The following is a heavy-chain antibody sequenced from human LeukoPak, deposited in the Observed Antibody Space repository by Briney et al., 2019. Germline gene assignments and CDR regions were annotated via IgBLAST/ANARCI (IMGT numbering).Heavy chain of an antibody. D-gene: IGHD3-10*01. V-gene: IGHV3-23*01. J-gene: IGHJ3*02. CDR1: GFTFSSYA. CDR2: ISGSGGST. Sequence: GGSLRLSCAASGFTFSSYAMSWVRQAPGKGLEWVSAISGSGGSTYYADSVKGRFTISRDNSKNTLYLQMNSLRAEDTAVYYCAKDLRSGTYYYGSGSYSLDAFDIWGQGTMVTVSS. CDR3: AKDLRSGTYYYGSGSYSLDAFDI.